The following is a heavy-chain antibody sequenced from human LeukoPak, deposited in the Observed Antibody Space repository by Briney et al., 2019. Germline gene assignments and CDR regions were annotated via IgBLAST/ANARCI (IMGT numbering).Heavy chain of an antibody. CDR1: GDSISSYY. Sequence: SETLSLTCTVSGDSISSYYWTWIRQPPGKGLEWIGYIYYSGNTNYNPSLKSRVTISVDTSKNQFSLKLSSVTAADTAVYYCARGGFSLDLDYWGQGTLVTVSS. J-gene: IGHJ4*02. D-gene: IGHD3-3*02. CDR2: IYYSGNT. V-gene: IGHV4-59*01. CDR3: ARGGFSLDLDY.